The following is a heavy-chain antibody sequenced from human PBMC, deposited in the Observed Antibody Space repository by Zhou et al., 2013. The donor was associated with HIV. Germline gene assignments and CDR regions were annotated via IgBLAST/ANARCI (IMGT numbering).Heavy chain of an antibody. CDR1: GYTFSDFY. J-gene: IGHJ6*03. CDR3: ARDWQYQVTFGDYYMDI. Sequence: QVLLVQSGAEMKKPGASMKVSCKTSGYTFSDFYIHWVRQAPGQGLEWMGWINPNSGDTKFAQTFKDRVTMTRDTSTTTVNLVLANLRHNDTATYYCARDWQYQVTFGDYYMDIWGNGTTVIVS. CDR2: INPNSGDT. D-gene: IGHD3-3*01. V-gene: IGHV1-2*02.